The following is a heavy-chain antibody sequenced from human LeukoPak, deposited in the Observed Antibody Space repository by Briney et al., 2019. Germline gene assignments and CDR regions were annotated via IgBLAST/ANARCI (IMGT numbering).Heavy chain of an antibody. CDR1: GDSINSLDL. J-gene: IGHJ4*02. CDR3: AGLVGRCSSGLYYYYFDY. D-gene: IGHD2-2*01. Sequence: SGTLSLTCTVSGDSINSLDLWSWVRPPPGKGLEWIGEMYLSGTTRSNPSVKSRVTISIDKSKNQFFLNLSSVTAADTAVYYCAGLVGRCSSGLYYYYFDYWGQGTLVTVSS. V-gene: IGHV4-4*02. CDR2: MYLSGTT.